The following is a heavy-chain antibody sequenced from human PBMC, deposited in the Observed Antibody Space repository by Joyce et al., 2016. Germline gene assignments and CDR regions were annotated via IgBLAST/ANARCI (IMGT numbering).Heavy chain of an antibody. CDR1: GFTFSSFG. CDR3: ARDRPHDYGDYGGLGY. J-gene: IGHJ4*02. CDR2: IWYDAPNK. V-gene: IGHV3-33*01. D-gene: IGHD4-17*01. Sequence: QVQLVESGGGVVQPGGSLRLSCIGSGFTFSSFGQDWVCQARGKGREWVAGIWYDAPNKWDADSVRGRFTVSRDNSKNSLCLQRNSLRAEDTAVYYCARDRPHDYGDYGGLGYWGQGTLVTVSS.